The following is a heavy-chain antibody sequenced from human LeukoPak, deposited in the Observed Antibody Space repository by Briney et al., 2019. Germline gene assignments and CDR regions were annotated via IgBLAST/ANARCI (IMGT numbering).Heavy chain of an antibody. V-gene: IGHV4-39*02. Sequence: PSEILSLTCTVSGGSISSNPYYWGWIRQPPGKGLEWIGSLYYAGNTFLNPTLDSRVTITVDKPKNQFSLKLRSATAADTAVYYCARAARLRITLVRLIHAAFDMWGQGTMVTVSS. J-gene: IGHJ3*02. CDR3: ARAARLRITLVRLIHAAFDM. CDR2: LYYAGNT. D-gene: IGHD3-10*01. CDR1: GGSISSNPYY.